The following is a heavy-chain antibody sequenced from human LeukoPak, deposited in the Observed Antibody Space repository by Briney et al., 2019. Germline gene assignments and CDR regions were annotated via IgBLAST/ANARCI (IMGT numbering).Heavy chain of an antibody. D-gene: IGHD3-10*02. CDR3: ARHMYGDFDY. Sequence: SETLFLTCSVSGDSISNYYWSWLRQSPGKGLEWIGYIFRTARTNYNPSLQSRVSISGDSSKNQFSLRLTSVTAADTAVYYRARHMYGDFDYWGQGILVTVSS. CDR2: IFRTART. V-gene: IGHV4-59*08. CDR1: GDSISNYY. J-gene: IGHJ4*02.